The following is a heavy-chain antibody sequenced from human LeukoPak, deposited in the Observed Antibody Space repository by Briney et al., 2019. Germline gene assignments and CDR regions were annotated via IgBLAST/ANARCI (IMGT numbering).Heavy chain of an antibody. J-gene: IGHJ6*03. CDR1: GGTFSSYT. CDR2: IIPLFGTA. D-gene: IGHD6-19*01. CDR3: ARDLRYSSGWSASGMDV. Sequence: GASVKVSCKASGGTFSSYTIIWVRQAPGQGLEWMGGIIPLFGTANYAQKSQGRVTITADESTSTAYMELSSLRSEDTAMYYCARDLRYSSGWSASGMDVWGKGTTVTISS. V-gene: IGHV1-69*13.